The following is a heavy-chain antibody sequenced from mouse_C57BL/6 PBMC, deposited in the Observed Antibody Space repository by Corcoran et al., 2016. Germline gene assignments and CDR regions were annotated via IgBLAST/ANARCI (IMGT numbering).Heavy chain of an antibody. Sequence: EVQLQQSGPELVKPGASVKISCKASGYTFTDYYMNWVKQSHGKSLEWIGDINPNNGGTSYNQKFKGKATLTVDKSSSTAYMELRSLTSEDSAVYYCARSDRDKPDAMDYWGQGTSVTVSS. V-gene: IGHV1-26*01. CDR2: INPNNGGT. CDR3: ARSDRDKPDAMDY. D-gene: IGHD3-3*01. CDR1: GYTFTDYY. J-gene: IGHJ4*01.